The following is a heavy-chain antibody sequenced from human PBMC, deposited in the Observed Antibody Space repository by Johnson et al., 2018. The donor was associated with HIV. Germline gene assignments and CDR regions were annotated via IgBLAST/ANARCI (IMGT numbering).Heavy chain of an antibody. CDR2: IRSKANSYAT. Sequence: VQLVESGGGLVQPGGSLKLSCAASGFTFSGSAMHWVRQASGKGLEWVGRIRSKANSYATAYAASVTGRFTISRDDSKNTAYLQMNSLKTDDTAVYYCAKVAVATAAGGVGLNIWGPGTMVTVSS. V-gene: IGHV3-73*02. J-gene: IGHJ3*02. D-gene: IGHD6-19*01. CDR3: AKVAVATAAGGVGLNI. CDR1: GFTFSGSA.